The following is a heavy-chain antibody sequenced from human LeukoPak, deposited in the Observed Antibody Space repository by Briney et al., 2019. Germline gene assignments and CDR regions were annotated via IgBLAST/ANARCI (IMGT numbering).Heavy chain of an antibody. J-gene: IGHJ4*02. V-gene: IGHV1-2*06. D-gene: IGHD2/OR15-2a*01. CDR1: GYTFTGYY. Sequence: ASVKVSCKASGYTFTGYYLHWVRQAPGQGLEWMGRINPKSGGKNYAQKCQGRVTMTRDTSISTAYMELSRLRSDDTAVYYCARDLFSSYYFDYWGEGALVTVSS. CDR3: ARDLFSSYYFDY. CDR2: INPKSGGK.